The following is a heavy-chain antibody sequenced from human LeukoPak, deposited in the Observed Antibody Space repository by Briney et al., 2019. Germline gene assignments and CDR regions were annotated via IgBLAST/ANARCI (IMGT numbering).Heavy chain of an antibody. CDR3: ARDHCSGGSCYDFGDY. CDR1: GYTFTGYY. Sequence: ASVKVSCKASGYTFTGYYMHWVRQAPGQGLEWMGRINPNSGGTNYAQKFQGRVTMTRDTSISTAYMELSRLRSDDTAVYYCARDHCSGGSCYDFGDYWGQGTLVTVSS. D-gene: IGHD2-15*01. V-gene: IGHV1-2*06. CDR2: INPNSGGT. J-gene: IGHJ4*02.